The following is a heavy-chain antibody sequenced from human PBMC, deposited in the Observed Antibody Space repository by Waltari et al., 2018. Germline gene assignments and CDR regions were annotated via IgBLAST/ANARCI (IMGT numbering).Heavy chain of an antibody. D-gene: IGHD6-19*01. CDR3: ARHGLIAVAPNWFDP. CDR2: IYYSGST. CDR1: GGSISSSSYY. J-gene: IGHJ5*02. V-gene: IGHV4-39*07. Sequence: QLQLQESGPGLVKPSETLSLTCTVSGGSISSSSYYWGWIRQPPGKGLEWIGSIYYSGSTYSNPSLKGRVTRSVDTSKNQFSLKLSAVTAADTAVYYCARHGLIAVAPNWFDPWGQGTLVTVSS.